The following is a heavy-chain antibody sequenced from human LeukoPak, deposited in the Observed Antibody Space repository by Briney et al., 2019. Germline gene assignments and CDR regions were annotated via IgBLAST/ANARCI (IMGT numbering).Heavy chain of an antibody. D-gene: IGHD3-10*01. CDR1: EFTFSSYA. CDR3: ARDTLTGNGAFDI. Sequence: SGGSLRLSCAASEFTFSSYAMSWVRQAPGKGLEWVSVIYSGGSTYYADSVKGRFTISRDNSKNTLYLQMNSLRAEDTAVYYCARDTLTGNGAFDIWGQGTMVTVSS. CDR2: IYSGGST. V-gene: IGHV3-66*01. J-gene: IGHJ3*02.